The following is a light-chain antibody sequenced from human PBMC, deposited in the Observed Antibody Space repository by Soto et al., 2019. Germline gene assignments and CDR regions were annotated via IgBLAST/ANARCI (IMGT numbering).Light chain of an antibody. Sequence: DIQMTQSPSSLSASVGARVTITCQASQDISKYLSWYQHKPGKAPKLLIYDASNLGTGVPSRFRGSGSGTGVTFTISGLQPEDIATYYCQQYDDLPYTFGQGTKLEIK. V-gene: IGKV1-33*01. CDR2: DAS. J-gene: IGKJ2*01. CDR3: QQYDDLPYT. CDR1: QDISKY.